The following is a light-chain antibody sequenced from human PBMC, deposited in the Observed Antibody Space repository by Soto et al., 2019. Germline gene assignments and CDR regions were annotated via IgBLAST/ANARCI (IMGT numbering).Light chain of an antibody. CDR1: QSVSSN. V-gene: IGKV3-15*01. Sequence: EIVMTQSPATLSVSPGERATLSCRASQSVSSNLAWYQQKPGQATRLFIYGASTKATGIPARFSGSGSGTEFTLTISSLQSEDFAVDYCQQNHNWPLGTFGQGTKVEIK. J-gene: IGKJ1*01. CDR2: GAS. CDR3: QQNHNWPLGT.